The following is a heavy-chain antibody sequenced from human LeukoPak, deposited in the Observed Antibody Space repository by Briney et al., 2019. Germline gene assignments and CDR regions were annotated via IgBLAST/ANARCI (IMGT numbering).Heavy chain of an antibody. CDR2: INRDGSDT. CDR1: GFTFNSYY. Sequence: GGSLRLSCAASGFTFNSYYMNWVRQAPGKGLVWVSRINRDGSDTIYADSVKGRFTISRDNSKNTLYLQMNSLRAEDTAVYYCAKNPLLWFGPPSEYYFDYWGQGTLVTVSS. V-gene: IGHV3-74*01. J-gene: IGHJ4*02. D-gene: IGHD3-10*01. CDR3: AKNPLLWFGPPSEYYFDY.